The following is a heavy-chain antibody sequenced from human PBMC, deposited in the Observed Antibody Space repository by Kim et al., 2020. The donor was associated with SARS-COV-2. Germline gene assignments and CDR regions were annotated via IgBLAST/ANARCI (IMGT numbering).Heavy chain of an antibody. J-gene: IGHJ6*02. CDR2: INHSGST. CDR3: AGGQDVDSGRYGGMDV. V-gene: IGHV4-34*01. Sequence: SETLSLSCAVYGGSFNDYYWSWIRQPPGKGLESIGEINHSGSTNYNPSLKSRVIISVDTSKNQFSLKLSSVTAADTAVYYCAGGQDVDSGRYGGMDVWGQGTTVTVSS. CDR1: GGSFNDYY. D-gene: IGHD3-10*01.